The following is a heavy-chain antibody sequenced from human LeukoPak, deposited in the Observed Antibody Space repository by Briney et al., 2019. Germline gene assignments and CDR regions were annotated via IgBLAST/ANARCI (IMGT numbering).Heavy chain of an antibody. D-gene: IGHD5-18*01. J-gene: IGHJ4*02. CDR1: GGSISSYY. CDR3: APHRYNYANFDQ. Sequence: SETLSLTCTASGGSISSYYWSWIRQPPGKGLEWIGYISNSGSTNYNPSLKSRVTTSLDTSNNQLSLKLTSVTAADTAVYYCAPHRYNYANFDQGGKETLVTVSS. CDR2: ISNSGST. V-gene: IGHV4-59*08.